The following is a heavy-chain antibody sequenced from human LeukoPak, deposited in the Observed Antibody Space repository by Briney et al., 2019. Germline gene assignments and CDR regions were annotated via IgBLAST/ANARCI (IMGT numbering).Heavy chain of an antibody. CDR3: ASHCISTSCYACQWGHDAFDI. CDR2: ISGSGGST. D-gene: IGHD2-2*01. CDR1: GFTFSSYA. J-gene: IGHJ3*02. V-gene: IGHV3-23*01. Sequence: PGGSLRLSCAAPGFTFSSYAMGWVRQAPEKGLEWVSAISGSGGSTYYADSVKGRFTISRDNSKNTLYLQMNSLRAEDTAVYYCASHCISTSCYACQWGHDAFDIWGQGTMVTVSS.